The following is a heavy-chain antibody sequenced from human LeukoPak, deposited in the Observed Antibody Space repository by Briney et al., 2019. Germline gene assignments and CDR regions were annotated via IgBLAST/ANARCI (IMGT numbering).Heavy chain of an antibody. J-gene: IGHJ4*02. Sequence: GGSLRLSCAASGFTFSSYWMSWVRQAPGKGLEWVANIKQDGSEKYYVDSVKGRFTISRDNAKNSLYLQMNSLRAEDTAVYYCARVYDSSGYHPLVDYWGQGTLVTVSS. CDR2: IKQDGSEK. CDR3: ARVYDSSGYHPLVDY. D-gene: IGHD3-22*01. CDR1: GFTFSSYW. V-gene: IGHV3-7*01.